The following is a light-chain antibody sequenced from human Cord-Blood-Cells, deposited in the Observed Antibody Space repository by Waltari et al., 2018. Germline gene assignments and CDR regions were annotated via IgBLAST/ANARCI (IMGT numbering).Light chain of an antibody. V-gene: IGKV4-1*01. J-gene: IGKJ4*01. Sequence: DIVMTQSPDSLAVSLGERATINCKSSQSVLYSSNNKNYLAWYQQKPGQPPKLLIYWGSTRESGVPDRFSGCGSGTDFTLTISSLQAEDVAVYYCQQYYSTPLTFGGGTKVEIK. CDR1: QSVLYSSNNKNY. CDR2: WGS. CDR3: QQYYSTPLT.